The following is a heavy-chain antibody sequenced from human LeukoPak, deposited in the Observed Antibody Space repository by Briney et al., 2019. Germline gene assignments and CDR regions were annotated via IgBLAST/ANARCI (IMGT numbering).Heavy chain of an antibody. Sequence: SETLSLTCTVSGGSISSYDWSWIRQPPGKGLEWVGYIYYGGSTNYNPSLKSRVTISVDTSKNQFSLKLSSVTAADTAVYYCGRATSLLLDHWGQGTLVTVSS. V-gene: IGHV4-59*12. CDR2: IYYGGST. J-gene: IGHJ4*02. CDR1: GGSISSYD. D-gene: IGHD3-22*01. CDR3: GRATSLLLDH.